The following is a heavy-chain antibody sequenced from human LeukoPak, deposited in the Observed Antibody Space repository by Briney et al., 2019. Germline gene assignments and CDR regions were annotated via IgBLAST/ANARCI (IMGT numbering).Heavy chain of an antibody. CDR3: ARSMVRGVINY. Sequence: GGSLRLFCAASGFTFSSYSMNWVRQAPGKGLEWVSSISSSSSYIYYADSVKGRFTISRDNAKNSLYLQMNSLRAEDTAVYYCARSMVRGVINYWGQGTLVTVSS. D-gene: IGHD3-10*01. CDR1: GFTFSSYS. CDR2: ISSSSSYI. J-gene: IGHJ4*02. V-gene: IGHV3-21*04.